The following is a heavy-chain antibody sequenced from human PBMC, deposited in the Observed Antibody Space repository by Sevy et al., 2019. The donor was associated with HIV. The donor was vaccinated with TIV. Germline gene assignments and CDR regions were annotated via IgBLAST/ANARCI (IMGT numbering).Heavy chain of an antibody. J-gene: IGHJ4*02. CDR3: ARDLTERYTIDY. D-gene: IGHD7-27*01. Sequence: GGSLRLSCTVSGLTLKSHTMYWVRQAPGKGLEWVAFISADAKKQNYADSVKGRFTISRDNFKNTLYLQVNSLRAEDTAIYYCARDLTERYTIDYWGQGILVTVSS. CDR2: ISADAKKQ. V-gene: IGHV3-30*04. CDR1: GLTLKSHT.